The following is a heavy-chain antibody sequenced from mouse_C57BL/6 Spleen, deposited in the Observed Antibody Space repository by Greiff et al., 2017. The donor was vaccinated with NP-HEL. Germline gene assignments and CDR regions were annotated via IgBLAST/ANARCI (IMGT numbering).Heavy chain of an antibody. Sequence: VQLQQSGAELMKPGASVKLSCKATGYTFTGYWIEWVKQRPGHGLEWIGEILPGSGSTNYNEKFKGKATFTADTSANTAYMKLSSLTTEDSAIYYRARGDDYAWFAYGGQRTLVTVAA. CDR3: ARGDDYAWFAY. J-gene: IGHJ3*01. CDR1: GYTFTGYW. V-gene: IGHV1-9*01. D-gene: IGHD2-4*01. CDR2: ILPGSGST.